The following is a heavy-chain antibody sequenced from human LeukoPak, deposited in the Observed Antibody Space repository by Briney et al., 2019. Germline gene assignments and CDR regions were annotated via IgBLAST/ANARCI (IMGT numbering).Heavy chain of an antibody. CDR1: GFTFSSYG. V-gene: IGHV3-23*01. Sequence: GGTLRLSCAASGFTFSSYGMSWVRQAPGKGLEWVSAISGSGGSTYYADSVKGRFTISRDNSKNTLYLQMNSLRAEDTAVYYCAKACGSGSYYIKEFDYWGQGTLVTVSS. CDR3: AKACGSGSYYIKEFDY. J-gene: IGHJ4*02. D-gene: IGHD3-10*01. CDR2: ISGSGGST.